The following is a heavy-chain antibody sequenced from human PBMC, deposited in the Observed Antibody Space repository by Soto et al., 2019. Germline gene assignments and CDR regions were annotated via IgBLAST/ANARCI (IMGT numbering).Heavy chain of an antibody. V-gene: IGHV3-53*01. CDR1: GFTVSTNY. CDR3: AKDIRVAVAGVYYYYGMDV. D-gene: IGHD6-19*01. CDR2: IYYGGST. J-gene: IGHJ6*02. Sequence: GGSLRLSCAVSGFTVSTNYMGWVRQAPGKGLEWVSIIYYGGSTYYADSVKGRFTISRDNSKNTLYLQMDSLRAEDTAVYYCAKDIRVAVAGVYYYYGMDVWGQGTTVTVSS.